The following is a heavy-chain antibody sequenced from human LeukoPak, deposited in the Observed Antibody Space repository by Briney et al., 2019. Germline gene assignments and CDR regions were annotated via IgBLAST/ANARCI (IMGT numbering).Heavy chain of an antibody. CDR2: ISWNSGSI. J-gene: IGHJ4*02. CDR1: GFTFDDYA. Sequence: PGRSLRLSCAASGFTFDDYAMHWVRQAPGKGLEWVSGISWNSGSIGYADSVKGRFTISRDNAKNSLYLQMNSLRAEDMALYYCAKGGSYQINPYFDYWGQGTLVTVSS. V-gene: IGHV3-9*03. CDR3: AKGGSYQINPYFDY. D-gene: IGHD2-2*01.